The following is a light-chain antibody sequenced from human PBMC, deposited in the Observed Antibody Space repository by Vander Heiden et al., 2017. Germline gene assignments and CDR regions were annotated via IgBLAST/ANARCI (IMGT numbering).Light chain of an antibody. V-gene: IGKV4-1*01. CDR1: RRLLYTFKNMNY. J-gene: IGKJ4*01. CDR2: SAS. Sequence: DIVMTQSPDSLAVSLGERATINCRSSRRLLYTFKNMNYLARCQQQAGRTAKMLIYSASMRESGVPDRLSGSGSGADFTLPISSLQAEDVALYYCQQYVDSPPLYFGGGTKVGI. CDR3: QQYVDSPPLY.